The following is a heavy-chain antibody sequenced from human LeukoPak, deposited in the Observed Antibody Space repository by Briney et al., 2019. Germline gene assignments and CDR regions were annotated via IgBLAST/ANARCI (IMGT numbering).Heavy chain of an antibody. D-gene: IGHD5-12*01. J-gene: IGHJ4*02. CDR3: ARTAYSDYSLGF. CDR1: GFTFSGYS. V-gene: IGHV3-23*01. CDR2: ISGSGDAT. Sequence: GGSLRLSCAASGFTFSGYSMSWVRQAPGKGPEWVSTISGSGDATYYADSVKGRFTISRDNAKNTLYLQMNSLRAEDTAVYCCARTAYSDYSLGFWGQGTLVTVSS.